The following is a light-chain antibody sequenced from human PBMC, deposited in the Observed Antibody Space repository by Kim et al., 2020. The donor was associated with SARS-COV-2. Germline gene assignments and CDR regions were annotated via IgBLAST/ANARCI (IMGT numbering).Light chain of an antibody. CDR1: RLGDKY. CDR2: QDI. Sequence: SYELTQPPSVSVSPGQTASITCSGDRLGDKYACWYQQKPGQSPVLVISQDIKRPSGIPERFSGSNSGNTATLTISGTQAMDEADYYCQAWDSATAVFGGGTQLTVL. V-gene: IGLV3-1*01. J-gene: IGLJ2*01. CDR3: QAWDSATAV.